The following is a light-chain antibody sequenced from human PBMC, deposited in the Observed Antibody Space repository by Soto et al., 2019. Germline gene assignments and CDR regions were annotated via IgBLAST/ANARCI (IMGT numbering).Light chain of an antibody. V-gene: IGKV3-11*01. CDR2: DAS. Sequence: ENVLTQSPATLSLSPGESATLSCRASQTVSSYLAWYQQKPGQAPRLLIYDASNRATGIPARFSGSGSGTDFTLTTSSLEPEDFAVYYCQQHSGWPRTFGQGTKVDIK. CDR1: QTVSSY. CDR3: QQHSGWPRT. J-gene: IGKJ1*01.